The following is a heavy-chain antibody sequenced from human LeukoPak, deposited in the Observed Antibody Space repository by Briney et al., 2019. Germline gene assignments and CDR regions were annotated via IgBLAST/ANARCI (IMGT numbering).Heavy chain of an antibody. J-gene: IGHJ4*02. Sequence: SETLSLTCAVYGGSFSGYFWSWIRQPPGKVLEWIGEITHTGSTNYNPSLKSRVTILVDTSKDQFSLNLTSVTAANTAVYYCARGSPEAPGYSSSWYYNYWGQGTLVTVSS. CDR1: GGSFSGYF. V-gene: IGHV4-34*01. CDR2: ITHTGST. D-gene: IGHD6-13*01. CDR3: ARGSPEAPGYSSSWYYNY.